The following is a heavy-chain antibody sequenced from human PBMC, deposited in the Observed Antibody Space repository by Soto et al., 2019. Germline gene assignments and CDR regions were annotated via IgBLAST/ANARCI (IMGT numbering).Heavy chain of an antibody. D-gene: IGHD4-17*01. CDR1: GFTFSSYA. CDR3: ARGGSTVVTPDDY. Sequence: EVQLVESGGGLVQPGGSLRLSCAASGFTFSSYAMHWVRQAPGKGLEYVSAISSNGGSTYYANSVKGRFTISRDNSKNTLYLQMGSLRAEDMAVYYCARGGSTVVTPDDYWGQGTLVTVSS. V-gene: IGHV3-64*01. J-gene: IGHJ4*02. CDR2: ISSNGGST.